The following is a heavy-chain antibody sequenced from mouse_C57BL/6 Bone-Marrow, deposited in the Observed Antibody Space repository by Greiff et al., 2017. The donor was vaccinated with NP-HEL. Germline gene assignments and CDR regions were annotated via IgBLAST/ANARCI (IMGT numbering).Heavy chain of an antibody. CDR3: ARVGYYDGSSYYWYFDV. D-gene: IGHD1-1*01. CDR2: ISSGSSTI. Sequence: EVKLMESGGGLVKPGGSLKLSCAASGFTFSDYGMHWVRQAPEKGLEWVAYISSGSSTIYYADTVKGRFTISRDNAKNTLFLQMTSLRSEDTAMYYCARVGYYDGSSYYWYFDVWGTGTTVTVSS. J-gene: IGHJ1*03. CDR1: GFTFSDYG. V-gene: IGHV5-17*01.